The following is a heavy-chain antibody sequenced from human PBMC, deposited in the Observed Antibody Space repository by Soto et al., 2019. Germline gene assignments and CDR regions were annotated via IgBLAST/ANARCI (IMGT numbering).Heavy chain of an antibody. V-gene: IGHV3-48*01. J-gene: IGHJ4*02. D-gene: IGHD3-16*02. CDR1: GFTFSSYS. CDR3: ARDSYDYIWGSYHLDY. Sequence: GGSLRLSCAASGFTFSSYSMNWVRQAPGKGLEWVSYISSSSSTIYYADSVKGRFTISRDNAKNSLYLQMNSLRAEDTAVYYCARDSYDYIWGSYHLDYWGQGTLVTVSS. CDR2: ISSSSSTI.